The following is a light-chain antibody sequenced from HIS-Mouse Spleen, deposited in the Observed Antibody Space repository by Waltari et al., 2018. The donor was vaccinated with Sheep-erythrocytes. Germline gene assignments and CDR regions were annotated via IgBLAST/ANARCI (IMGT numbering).Light chain of an antibody. J-gene: IGLJ2*01. CDR3: QQSYSTPPLT. Sequence: SYELTQPPSVSVSPGQTASITCSGDKLGDKYACWYQQKPGQSPVLVIYQDSKRPSGIPERFSGSNSGNTATLTISSLQPEDFATYYCQQSYSTPPLTFGGGTK. CDR1: KLGDKY. CDR2: QDS. V-gene: IGLV3-1*01.